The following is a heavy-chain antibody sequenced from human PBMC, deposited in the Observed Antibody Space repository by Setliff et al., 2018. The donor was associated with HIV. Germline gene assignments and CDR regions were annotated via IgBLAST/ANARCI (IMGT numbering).Heavy chain of an antibody. CDR1: GGSFTDYY. V-gene: IGHV4-34*01. J-gene: IGHJ4*02. D-gene: IGHD6-13*01. CDR2: INHSGST. Sequence: SETLSLTCAVYGGSFTDYYWSWIRQPPGKGLEWIGEINHSGSTNYKPSLKSRVTMSVDTSKNQFSLKLGSVTAADTAVYYCARGSSNTWYYYFDSWGQGTLVTVSS. CDR3: ARGSSNTWYYYFDS.